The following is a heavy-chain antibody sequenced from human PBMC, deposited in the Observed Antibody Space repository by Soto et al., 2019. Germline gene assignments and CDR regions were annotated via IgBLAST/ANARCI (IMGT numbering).Heavy chain of an antibody. Sequence: QVQLQESGPGLMKPSETLSLTCTVSGGSISSYYWSWIRQPPGKGLEWIGYIYYSGSTNYNPSLKSRVTISVDTSKNQFSLKLSSVTAADTAVYYCARRHPMVRGDDAFDIWGQGTMVTVSS. CDR3: ARRHPMVRGDDAFDI. J-gene: IGHJ3*02. V-gene: IGHV4-59*08. CDR2: IYYSGST. CDR1: GGSISSYY. D-gene: IGHD3-10*01.